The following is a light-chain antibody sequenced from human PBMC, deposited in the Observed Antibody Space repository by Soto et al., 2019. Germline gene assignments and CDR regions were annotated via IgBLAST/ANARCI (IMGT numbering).Light chain of an antibody. J-gene: IGLJ1*01. CDR1: SDDVGAYNY. CDR3: SSYAGSYTFV. V-gene: IGLV2-11*01. CDR2: DVH. Sequence: QSVLTQPRSVSGSPGQSVTISCSGTSDDVGAYNYVSWYQQQPNKAPKLIIFDVHKRPSGVPHRFSAAKSANTASLTISGLQAEDEADYYCSSYAGSYTFVFGTGTKLTVL.